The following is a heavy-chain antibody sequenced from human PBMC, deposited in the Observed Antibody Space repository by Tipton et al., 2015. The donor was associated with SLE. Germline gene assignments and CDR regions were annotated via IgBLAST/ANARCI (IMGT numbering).Heavy chain of an antibody. D-gene: IGHD2-21*01. J-gene: IGHJ6*02. Sequence: SLRLSCTASGFIFGDYVMNWVRQAPGKGLEWVGLIRRKAYGGTTEYAASVKGRFTISRDDSKSIAYLQMNSLKTEDTAVYYCTREFDSWGQGTTVTVSS. V-gene: IGHV3-49*04. CDR1: GFIFGDYV. CDR3: TREFDS. CDR2: IRRKAYGGTT.